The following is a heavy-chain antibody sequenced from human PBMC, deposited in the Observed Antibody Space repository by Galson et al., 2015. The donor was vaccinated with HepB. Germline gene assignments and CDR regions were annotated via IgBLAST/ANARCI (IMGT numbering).Heavy chain of an antibody. J-gene: IGHJ3*02. CDR3: ARGSIVGATLSAFDI. Sequence: SLRLSCAASGFTFSSYAMHWVRQAPGKGLEWVAVISYDGSNKYYADSVKGRFTISRDNSKNTLYLQMNSLRAEDTAVYYCARGSIVGATLSAFDIWGQGTMVTVSS. CDR1: GFTFSSYA. CDR2: ISYDGSNK. D-gene: IGHD1-26*01. V-gene: IGHV3-30*04.